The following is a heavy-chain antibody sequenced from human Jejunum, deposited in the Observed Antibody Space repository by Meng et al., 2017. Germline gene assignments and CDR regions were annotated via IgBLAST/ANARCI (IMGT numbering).Heavy chain of an antibody. D-gene: IGHD2-2*01. CDR2: VYYTGST. V-gene: IGHV4-39*06. CDR1: GGSISSSSRYY. Sequence: GSLRLSCRVSGGSISSSSRYYWGWIRKPTGKGLGWIGSVYYTGSTYYNASIKCRVTISVDTSKTKFHRNLSSVAAADTAVYYCARIYIGVKKRYCGSTNCYFLSFFDYWGQGTLVTVSS. J-gene: IGHJ4*02. CDR3: ARIYIGVKKRYCGSTNCYFLSFFDY.